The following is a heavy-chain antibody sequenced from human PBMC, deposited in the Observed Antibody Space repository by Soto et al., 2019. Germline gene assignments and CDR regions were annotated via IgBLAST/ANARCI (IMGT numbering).Heavy chain of an antibody. V-gene: IGHV1-69*06. Sequence: SVKVSCKASGGTFSSYAISWVRQAPGQGLEWMGGIIPIFGTANYAQKFQGRVTITADKSTSTAYMELSSLRSEDTAVYYCARRPTDEWQRLDYCGQGTLVTVSS. D-gene: IGHD5-12*01. CDR1: GGTFSSYA. J-gene: IGHJ4*02. CDR2: IIPIFGTA. CDR3: ARRPTDEWQRLDY.